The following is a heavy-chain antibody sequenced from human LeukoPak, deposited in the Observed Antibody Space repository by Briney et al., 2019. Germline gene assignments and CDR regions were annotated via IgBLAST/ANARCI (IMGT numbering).Heavy chain of an antibody. Sequence: GGSLRLSCAASGFTFSNYWMHWVRQVPGKGLVWVSRINSDGSTTNFAGSVKGRFTISRDNAKNTVYLQMNSLRAEDTAVYYCAIFPTWDLPDPSVNCWGQGTLVTVSS. V-gene: IGHV3-74*01. CDR2: INSDGSTT. CDR1: GFTFSNYW. CDR3: AIFPTWDLPDPSVNC. J-gene: IGHJ4*02. D-gene: IGHD1-26*01.